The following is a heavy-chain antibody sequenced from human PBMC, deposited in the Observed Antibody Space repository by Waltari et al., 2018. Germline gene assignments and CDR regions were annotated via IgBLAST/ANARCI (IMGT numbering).Heavy chain of an antibody. CDR2: IYTSGST. D-gene: IGHD6-6*01. V-gene: IGHV4-61*09. CDR3: AGIYSCSSYIMDP. CDR1: GGSVSGASYY. Sequence: QVQLQESGPGLVKPSQTLSLTCTVSGGSVSGASYYWSWIRQPAGKGLEWIGHIYTSGSTNYTPSLNSRVTISVDTSMNQFSLELTSVTAADTAVYYCAGIYSCSSYIMDPWGQGTLVTVSS. J-gene: IGHJ5*02.